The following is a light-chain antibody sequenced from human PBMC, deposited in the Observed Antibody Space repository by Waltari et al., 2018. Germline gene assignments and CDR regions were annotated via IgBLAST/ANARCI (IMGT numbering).Light chain of an antibody. Sequence: QSALTQPASVSGSPGQSITISCTGSSFDVANYNIVSWYQHHPGKAPKLMIYEDAKRRSGVSKRFSGSKSGNTASLTISGLQAEDEADYYCCSYAGSWVFGGGTKLTVL. CDR3: CSYAGSWV. CDR1: SFDVANYNI. CDR2: EDA. V-gene: IGLV2-23*01. J-gene: IGLJ3*02.